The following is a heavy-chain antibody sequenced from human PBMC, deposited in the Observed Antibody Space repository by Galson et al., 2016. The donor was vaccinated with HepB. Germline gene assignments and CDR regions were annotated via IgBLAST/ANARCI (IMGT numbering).Heavy chain of an antibody. V-gene: IGHV4-61*01. CDR1: GGYVSSGTYF. CDR3: ARHRLYYDGRAYYPTFDY. CDR2: INSSGST. J-gene: IGHJ4*02. D-gene: IGHD3-22*01. Sequence: SETLSLTCTVSGGYVSSGTYFWSWIRQPPGKGLEWIGYINSSGSTKYNPSLKSPVTISVDTSKNQFSLKLRSVTAADSAVYYCARHRLYYDGRAYYPTFDYWGQGTLVTVSS.